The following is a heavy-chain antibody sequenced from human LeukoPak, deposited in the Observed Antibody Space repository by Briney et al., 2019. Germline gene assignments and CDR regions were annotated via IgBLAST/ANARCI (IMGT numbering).Heavy chain of an antibody. V-gene: IGHV4-39*01. D-gene: IGHD2-15*01. CDR1: GGSVSSGSYY. CDR2: TYYSGST. J-gene: IGHJ6*02. CDR3: ARGGYCSGGSCYVLRYYYYYGMDV. Sequence: SETLSLTCTVSGGSVSSGSYYWSWIRQPPGKGLEWIGSTYYSGSTYYNPSLKSRVTISVDTSKNQFSLKLSSVTAADTAVYYCARGGYCSGGSCYVLRYYYYYGMDVWGQGTTVTVSS.